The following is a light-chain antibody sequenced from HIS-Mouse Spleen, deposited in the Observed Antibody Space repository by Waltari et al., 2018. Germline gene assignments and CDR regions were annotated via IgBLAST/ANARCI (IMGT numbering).Light chain of an antibody. CDR1: SSDVGSYNL. CDR2: EGS. Sequence: QSALTQPRSVSGSPGQSVTISCTGTSSDVGSYNLVSWYQQHPGKAPKLMIYEGSKRPSGVSNRFPGSKSGNTASLTISGIQAEDEADYYCCSYAGSSTYWVFGGGTKLTVL. J-gene: IGLJ3*02. V-gene: IGLV2-23*01. CDR3: CSYAGSSTYWV.